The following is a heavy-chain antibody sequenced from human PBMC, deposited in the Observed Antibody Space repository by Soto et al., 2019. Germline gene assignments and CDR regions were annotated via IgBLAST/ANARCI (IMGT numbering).Heavy chain of an antibody. CDR3: ARLYYDSSGYLDY. D-gene: IGHD3-22*01. CDR2: IYYSGST. V-gene: IGHV4-30-4*01. J-gene: IGHJ4*02. CDR1: GGSISSGDYY. Sequence: SETLSLTCTVSGGSISSGDYYWSWIRQPPGKGLEWIGYIYYSGSTYYNPSLKSRVTISVDTSKNQFSLKLSSVTAADTAVYYCARLYYDSSGYLDYWGQGTLVTVSS.